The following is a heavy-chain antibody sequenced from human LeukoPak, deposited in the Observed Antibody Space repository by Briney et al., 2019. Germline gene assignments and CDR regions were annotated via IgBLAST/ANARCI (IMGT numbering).Heavy chain of an antibody. J-gene: IGHJ5*02. Sequence: ASVKVSCKASRYTFTNYDLNWVRQAPGQGLEWVGWMNPTSGNTGYAQKFQGRVTMTRDTSISTAYMELTSLRYEDTAVYYCARDYGGNSGWFDPWGQGTLVTVSS. CDR1: RYTFTNYD. CDR3: ARDYGGNSGWFDP. CDR2: MNPTSGNT. D-gene: IGHD4-23*01. V-gene: IGHV1-8*01.